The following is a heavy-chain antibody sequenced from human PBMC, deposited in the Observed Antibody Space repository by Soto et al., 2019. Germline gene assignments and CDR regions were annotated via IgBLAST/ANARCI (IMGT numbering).Heavy chain of an antibody. CDR2: SRNRVNSHTT. J-gene: IGHJ6*01. V-gene: IGHV3-72*01. Sequence: EVQLVESGGGLVPPGGSLRLSCAAYGFTFSDHYMDWVRQAPGKGLEWVARSRNRVNSHTTEYAASVKGRFTISIDESKSSLYLQMNSLKIEDTAVYYCTRGLLGGAPSYTFHGMDVWGQGTTVTVYS. CDR3: TRGLLGGAPSYTFHGMDV. D-gene: IGHD1-26*01. CDR1: GFTFSDHY.